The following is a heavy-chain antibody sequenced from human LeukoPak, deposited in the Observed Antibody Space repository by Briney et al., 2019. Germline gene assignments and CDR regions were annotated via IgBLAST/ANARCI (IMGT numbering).Heavy chain of an antibody. CDR2: IYYTGST. Sequence: SETLSLTCTISDGSVSDYYWSWIRQSPGKGLEWIGYIYYTGSTTYNPSLKSRVTMSADTSKNQFSLKLSSVTAADTAVYYCASGAGRFDYWGQGTLVTVSS. D-gene: IGHD6-13*01. CDR1: DGSVSDYY. V-gene: IGHV4-59*02. CDR3: ASGAGRFDY. J-gene: IGHJ4*02.